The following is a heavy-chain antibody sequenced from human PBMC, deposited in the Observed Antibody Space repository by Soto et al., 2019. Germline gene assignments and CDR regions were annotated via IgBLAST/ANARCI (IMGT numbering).Heavy chain of an antibody. CDR2: IYYSGST. CDR1: GGSISSGDYY. D-gene: IGHD6-6*01. J-gene: IGHJ5*02. CDR3: ARERPDGARLDP. V-gene: IGHV4-30-4*01. Sequence: SETLSLTCTVSGGSISSGDYYWTWIRQPPGKGLEWIGYIYYSGSTYYNPSLKSRVTISVDTSKNQFSLKLSSVTAADTAVYYCARERPDGARLDPWGQGTLVTVSS.